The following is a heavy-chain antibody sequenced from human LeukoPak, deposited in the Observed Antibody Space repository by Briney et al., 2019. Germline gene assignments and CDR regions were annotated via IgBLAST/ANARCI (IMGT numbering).Heavy chain of an antibody. CDR1: GFSFGGYA. V-gene: IGHV3-23*01. CDR3: AKDGLYFDGSTHIYYFDP. Sequence: GGSLRLSCAASGFSFGGYAMTWVRQAPGKGLEWVSSITYNGAATYYLDSVKARFTISRDNSRSTLYLQMDSLTAEDTALYYCAKDGLYFDGSTHIYYFDPWGQGTLVAVSS. J-gene: IGHJ4*02. D-gene: IGHD3-9*01. CDR2: ITYNGAAT.